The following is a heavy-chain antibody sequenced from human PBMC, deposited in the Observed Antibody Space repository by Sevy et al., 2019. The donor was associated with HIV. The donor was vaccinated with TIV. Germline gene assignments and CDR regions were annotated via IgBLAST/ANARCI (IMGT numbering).Heavy chain of an antibody. CDR2: ISAYNGNT. CDR1: GYTFTSYG. D-gene: IGHD6-19*01. CDR3: ARDRGEQWLVYFDY. V-gene: IGHV1-18*01. Sequence: ASVKVSCKASGYTFTSYGISWVRQAPGQGLEWMGWISAYNGNTNYAQKLQGRVTMTTDTSTSTGYMELRSLRSDDTAVYYCARDRGEQWLVYFDYWGQGTLVTVSS. J-gene: IGHJ4*02.